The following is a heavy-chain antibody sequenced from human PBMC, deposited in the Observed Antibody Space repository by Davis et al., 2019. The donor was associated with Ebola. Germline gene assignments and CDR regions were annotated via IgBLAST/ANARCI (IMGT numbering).Heavy chain of an antibody. Sequence: AASVKVSCKASGGTFTSYTISWVRQAPGQGLEWMGRSIPILGIGNYAQTFKGRVTITADKSTTTVYMELSSLRSEDTAVYYCARAIYYYDSSGYSDYWGQGTLVTVSS. D-gene: IGHD3-22*01. CDR1: GGTFTSYT. CDR2: SIPILGIG. J-gene: IGHJ4*02. V-gene: IGHV1-69*02. CDR3: ARAIYYYDSSGYSDY.